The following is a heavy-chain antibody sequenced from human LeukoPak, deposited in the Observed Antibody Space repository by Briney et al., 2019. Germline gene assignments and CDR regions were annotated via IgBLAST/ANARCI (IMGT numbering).Heavy chain of an antibody. CDR3: AKGFLPTSSSSNYVSFDF. J-gene: IGHJ4*02. D-gene: IGHD6-13*01. V-gene: IGHV3-23*01. CDR2: ISGSGGST. CDR1: GFTFSSYA. Sequence: GGSLRLSCAASGFTFSSYAMSWVRQAPGKGLEWVSAISGSGGSTYYADSVKGRFTISRDNSKNTLYLQMNSLRAEDTAVYYCAKGFLPTSSSSNYVSFDFWGQGTLVTVSS.